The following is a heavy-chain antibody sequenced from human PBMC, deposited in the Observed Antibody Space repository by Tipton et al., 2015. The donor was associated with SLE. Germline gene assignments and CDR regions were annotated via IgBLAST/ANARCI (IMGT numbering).Heavy chain of an antibody. CDR3: ARAVATLGSY. CDR2: ISSSGSSI. J-gene: IGHJ4*02. V-gene: IGHV3-48*04. CDR1: GFNFRGYS. Sequence: SLRLSCAASGFNFRGYSMNWVRQAPGKGLEWVSKISSSGSSINYADSVKGRFTISRDNAQNSLYLQMNSLRADEDTAVYYCARAVATLGSYWGQGTLVTVSS. D-gene: IGHD7-27*01.